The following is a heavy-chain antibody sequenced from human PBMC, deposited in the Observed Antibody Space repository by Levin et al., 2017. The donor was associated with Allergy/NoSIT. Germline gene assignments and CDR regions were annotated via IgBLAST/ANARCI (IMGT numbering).Heavy chain of an antibody. CDR1: RFTFSSYA. CDR2: ISGSGGST. Sequence: GGSLRLSCAASRFTFSSYAMSWVRQAPGKGLEWVSAISGSGGSTYYADSVKGRFTISRDNSKNTLYLQMNSLRAEDTAVYYCAKGLGGVAARRADYFDYWGQGTLVTVSS. CDR3: AKGLGGVAARRADYFDY. V-gene: IGHV3-23*01. J-gene: IGHJ4*02. D-gene: IGHD6-6*01.